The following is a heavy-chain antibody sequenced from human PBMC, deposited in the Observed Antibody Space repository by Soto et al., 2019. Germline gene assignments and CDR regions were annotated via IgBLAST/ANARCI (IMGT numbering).Heavy chain of an antibody. V-gene: IGHV3-11*01. D-gene: IGHD2-15*01. J-gene: IGHJ4*02. CDR3: AIETHLVAVTPEFDH. Sequence: PGGSLRLSCAASGFPFSDYYMSWIRQAPGKGLEWVSSITKSGGTTYYADSVKGRFTVSRDNAKKSLYLQMNSLRAEDTAVYYCAIETHLVAVTPEFDHWGQGTLVAVSS. CDR2: ITKSGGTT. CDR1: GFPFSDYY.